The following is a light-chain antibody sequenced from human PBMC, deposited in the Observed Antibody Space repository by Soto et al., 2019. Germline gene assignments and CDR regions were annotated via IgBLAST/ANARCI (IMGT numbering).Light chain of an antibody. Sequence: DIQMTQSPSSLSASVGDRVTITCRASQGIRKDLGWYQQKPGKAPQRLIYAVSSLHSGVPSRFSGSGSGTEITLTISSLQPEDSATYYGLQHNSYPLTCGGGTKVEIK. CDR1: QGIRKD. CDR2: AVS. J-gene: IGKJ4*01. CDR3: LQHNSYPLT. V-gene: IGKV1-17*01.